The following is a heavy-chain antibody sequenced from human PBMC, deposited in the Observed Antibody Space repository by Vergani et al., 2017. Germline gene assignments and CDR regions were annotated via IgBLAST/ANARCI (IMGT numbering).Heavy chain of an antibody. CDR3: AKEGRYYYDSSGYYWDAFDI. Sequence: QVQLVESGGGVVQPGRSLRLSCAASGFTFSSYGMHWVRQAPGKGLEWVAVISYDGSNKYYADSVKGRFTISRDNSKNTLYLQMNSLRAEETAVYYCAKEGRYYYDSSGYYWDAFDIWGQGTMVTGSS. J-gene: IGHJ3*02. CDR2: ISYDGSNK. CDR1: GFTFSSYG. V-gene: IGHV3-30*18. D-gene: IGHD3-22*01.